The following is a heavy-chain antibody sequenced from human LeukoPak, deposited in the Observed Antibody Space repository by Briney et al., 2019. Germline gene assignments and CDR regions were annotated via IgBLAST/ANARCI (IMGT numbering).Heavy chain of an antibody. Sequence: GGSLRLSCAASGFTFSNNRMSWVRQAPGKGLEWVSVIYSDGTAYYADSVKGRFTISRDNAKNTLYLQMNSLRVEDTAVYYCARDQSSSWYVAWFDPWGQGTLVTVSS. CDR2: IYSDGTA. J-gene: IGHJ5*02. CDR1: GFTFSNNR. CDR3: ARDQSSSWYVAWFDP. V-gene: IGHV3-53*01. D-gene: IGHD6-13*01.